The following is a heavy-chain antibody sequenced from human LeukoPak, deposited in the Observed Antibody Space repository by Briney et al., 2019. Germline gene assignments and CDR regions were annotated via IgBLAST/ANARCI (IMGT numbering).Heavy chain of an antibody. CDR3: ARLRIDGSGSSWFDP. CDR1: GYTFTSYW. CDR2: IYPGDSDT. Sequence: GESLKISCKTSGYTFTSYWIGWVRQMPGKGLEWMGIIYPGDSDTRYSPSFQGQVTISADKSISTAYLQWSSLKASDTAMYYYARLRIDGSGSSWFDPWGQGTLVTVSS. J-gene: IGHJ5*02. V-gene: IGHV5-51*01. D-gene: IGHD3-10*01.